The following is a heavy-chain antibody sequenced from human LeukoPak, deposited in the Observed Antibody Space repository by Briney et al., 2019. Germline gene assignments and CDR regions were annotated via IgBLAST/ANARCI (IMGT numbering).Heavy chain of an antibody. D-gene: IGHD6-19*01. CDR3: AKGSSGWYYYFDY. CDR2: ISWNSGSI. J-gene: IGHJ4*02. CDR1: GFTFGDYA. Sequence: GGSLRLSCAASGFTFGDYAMHWVRQAPGKGLEWVSGISWNSGSIGYADSVKGRLTISRDNAKNSLYLQMNSLRAEDMALYYWAKGSSGWYYYFDYWGQGTLVTVSS. V-gene: IGHV3-9*03.